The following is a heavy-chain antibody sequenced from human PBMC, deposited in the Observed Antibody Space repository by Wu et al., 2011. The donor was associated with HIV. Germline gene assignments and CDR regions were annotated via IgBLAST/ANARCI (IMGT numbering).Heavy chain of an antibody. CDR2: IIPIFGTP. J-gene: IGHJ4*02. CDR3: ARRYYDSSGYQGPFDY. Sequence: QVQLVQSGAEVKKPGSSVKVSCKASGGTFSSYAISWVRQAPGQGLEWMGGIIPIFGTPNYAQIFQGRVTITTDESTSTAYMELGSLKSEDTAVYYCARRYYDSSGYQGPFDYWGQGTLVTVSS. CDR1: GGTFSSYA. V-gene: IGHV1-69*05. D-gene: IGHD3-22*01.